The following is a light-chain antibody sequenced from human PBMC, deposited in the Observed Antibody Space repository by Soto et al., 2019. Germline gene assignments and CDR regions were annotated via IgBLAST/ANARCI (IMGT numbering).Light chain of an antibody. V-gene: IGLV1-51*02. J-gene: IGLJ3*02. CDR2: DNN. CDR1: TSNLGNNY. CDR3: GAWDSSLSAGV. Sequence: QSVLTQPTSVSAAPGQKVTISCSGSTSNLGNNYVSWYQQFPGTAPKLLIYDNNKRPSGIPDRFSGSKSGTSATLGITGLQTGDEADYYCGAWDSSLSAGVFGGGTKVTVL.